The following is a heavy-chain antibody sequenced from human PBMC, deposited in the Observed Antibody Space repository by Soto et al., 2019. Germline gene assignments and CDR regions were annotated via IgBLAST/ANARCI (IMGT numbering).Heavy chain of an antibody. Sequence: PGESLKISCKGSGYSFTNYWIGWVLQMPGKGLEWMGIIYPGDSDTRYSPSFQGQVTISADKSISTAYLQWSSLKTSDTAMYFCARPNQQLVLGYFDYWGQGTLVTVSS. CDR1: GYSFTNYW. V-gene: IGHV5-51*01. CDR3: ARPNQQLVLGYFDY. J-gene: IGHJ4*02. CDR2: IYPGDSDT. D-gene: IGHD6-6*01.